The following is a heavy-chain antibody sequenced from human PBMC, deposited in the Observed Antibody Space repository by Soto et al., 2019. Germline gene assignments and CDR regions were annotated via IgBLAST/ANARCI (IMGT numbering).Heavy chain of an antibody. V-gene: IGHV1-18*01. D-gene: IGHD5-12*01. Sequence: QVHLVQSGVEVKTPGASVKVSCQASGYTFFTYDISWVRQAPGQGLEWMGWISTYSGDTKYAQKCQGRVTMTTDTSRTRAHLELRRLRSDDTAVYYCARHHGPTTSENWFDPWSQGTLVTVSS. J-gene: IGHJ5*02. CDR1: GYTFFTYD. CDR2: ISTYSGDT. CDR3: ARHHGPTTSENWFDP.